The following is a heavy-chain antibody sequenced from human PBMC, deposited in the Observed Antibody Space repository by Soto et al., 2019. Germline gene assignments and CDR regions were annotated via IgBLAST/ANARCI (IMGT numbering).Heavy chain of an antibody. CDR3: ARQTSYLDTINNDAFDI. Sequence: GESLKISCKGSGYSFNMYWIAWVRQMPGQGPEWMGIIYPGDSDTTYSSSFQGQATISADKTISTVYLQLSSLKASDTAMYYCARQTSYLDTINNDAFDIWGQGTMVTVSS. CDR1: GYSFNMYW. CDR2: IYPGDSDT. V-gene: IGHV5-51*01. D-gene: IGHD5-18*01. J-gene: IGHJ3*02.